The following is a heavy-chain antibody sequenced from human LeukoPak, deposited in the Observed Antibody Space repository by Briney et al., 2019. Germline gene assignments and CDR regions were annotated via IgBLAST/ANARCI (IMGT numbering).Heavy chain of an antibody. J-gene: IGHJ4*02. CDR3: ARTYYGSGSYYNLDY. D-gene: IGHD3-10*01. Sequence: SVKVSCKASGGTFSSYAISWVRQAPGQGLEWMGGIIPIFGTANYAQKFQGRVTVTADESTSTAYMELSSLRSEDTAVYYCARTYYGSGSYYNLDYWGQGTLVTVSS. V-gene: IGHV1-69*13. CDR2: IIPIFGTA. CDR1: GGTFSSYA.